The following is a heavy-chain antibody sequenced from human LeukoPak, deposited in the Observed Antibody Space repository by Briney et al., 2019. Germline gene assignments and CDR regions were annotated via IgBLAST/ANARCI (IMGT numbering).Heavy chain of an antibody. CDR2: ISSSSSYI. D-gene: IGHD3-10*01. CDR3: ARVGVLLWFGVLPLRPQPLGGMDV. V-gene: IGHV3-21*01. J-gene: IGHJ6*02. Sequence: GGSLRLSCAAAGFTFSSYWKSWVRQAPGKGLEWVSSISSSSSYIYYADSVKGRFTISRDNAKNSLYLQMNSLRAEDTAVYYCARVGVLLWFGVLPLRPQPLGGMDVWGQGTTVTVSS. CDR1: GFTFSSYW.